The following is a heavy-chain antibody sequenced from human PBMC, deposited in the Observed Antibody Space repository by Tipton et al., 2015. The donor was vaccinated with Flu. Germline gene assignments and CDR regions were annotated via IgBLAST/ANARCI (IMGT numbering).Heavy chain of an antibody. J-gene: IGHJ5*02. CDR2: IFYSGDT. CDR3: ARGSVDSDRGGGFDP. CDR1: GGSLTSYY. D-gene: IGHD3-10*01. Sequence: TLSLTCTVSGGSLTSYYWSWIRQPPGKGLEWIGYIFYSGDTNYNPSLKSRVTISIDTSKNQFSLRLNSVTAADSAVYYCARGSVDSDRGGGFDPWGQGTQVTVSS. V-gene: IGHV4-59*01.